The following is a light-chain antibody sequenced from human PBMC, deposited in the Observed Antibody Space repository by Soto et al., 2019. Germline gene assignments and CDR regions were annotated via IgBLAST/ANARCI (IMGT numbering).Light chain of an antibody. CDR2: DAS. CDR3: QQSYSNQLT. V-gene: IGKV1-39*01. J-gene: IGKJ3*01. Sequence: DIQMTQSPSSLSASVGDRVTITCRASQSISSYLNWYQQKPGKATKLLIYDASSLQSGVPSRFSGSGSGTDFTLTISSLQPEDFATYYCQQSYSNQLTFGPGKKVDIK. CDR1: QSISSY.